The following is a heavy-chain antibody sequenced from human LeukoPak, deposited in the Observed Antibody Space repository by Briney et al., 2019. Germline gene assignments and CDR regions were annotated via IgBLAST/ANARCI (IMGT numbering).Heavy chain of an antibody. Sequence: GGSLRLSCAASGFTVSSSYMSWVRQAPGKGLEWVSVIYSGGSTYYADSVKGRFTISRDNSKNTLYLQMNSLRAEDTAVYYCARVYSNHFDYWGQGTLVTVSS. J-gene: IGHJ4*02. CDR1: GFTVSSSY. V-gene: IGHV3-53*01. CDR3: ARVYSNHFDY. D-gene: IGHD6-13*01. CDR2: IYSGGST.